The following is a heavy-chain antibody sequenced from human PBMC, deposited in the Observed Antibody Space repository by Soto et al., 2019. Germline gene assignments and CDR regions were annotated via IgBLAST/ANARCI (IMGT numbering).Heavy chain of an antibody. CDR1: GFTFSSYS. CDR2: ISSSSSTT. D-gene: IGHD3-3*01. J-gene: IGHJ3*02. V-gene: IGHV3-48*02. Sequence: PGGSLRLSCAASGFTFSSYSMNWVRQAPGKGLEWVSYISSSSSTTYYADSVKGRFTISRDNAKNSLYLQMNSLRDEDTAVYYCARGIGFYDFWSGQYDAFDIWGQGTMVTVSS. CDR3: ARGIGFYDFWSGQYDAFDI.